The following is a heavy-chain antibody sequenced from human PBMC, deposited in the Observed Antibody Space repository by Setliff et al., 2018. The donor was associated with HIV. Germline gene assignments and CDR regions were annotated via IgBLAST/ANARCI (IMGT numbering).Heavy chain of an antibody. V-gene: IGHV1-46*01. D-gene: IGHD3-10*01. Sequence: ASVKVSCKASGFTFTTYYMHWVRQAPGQGLGWMGIINPSGGSTNYAQKFQDRVTMTRDTSTTTVYMDLRSLRSEDTAVYYCARARGRLSDFDIWGQGTMVTVSS. CDR3: ARARGRLSDFDI. CDR2: INPSGGST. CDR1: GFTFTTYY. J-gene: IGHJ3*02.